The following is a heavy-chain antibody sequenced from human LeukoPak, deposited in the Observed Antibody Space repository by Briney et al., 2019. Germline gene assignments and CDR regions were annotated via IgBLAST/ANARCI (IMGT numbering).Heavy chain of an antibody. D-gene: IGHD3-22*01. CDR2: ISGSGGST. J-gene: IGHJ4*02. Sequence: QPGGSLRLSCAASGFTFSSYAMSWVRQAPGKGLEWVSAISGSGGSTYYADSVKGRFTISRDNSKNTLYLQMNSLRAEDTAVYYCAKVLYYYDSSGYYYFDYWGQGTLVTVSS. CDR3: AKVLYYYDSSGYYYFDY. CDR1: GFTFSSYA. V-gene: IGHV3-23*01.